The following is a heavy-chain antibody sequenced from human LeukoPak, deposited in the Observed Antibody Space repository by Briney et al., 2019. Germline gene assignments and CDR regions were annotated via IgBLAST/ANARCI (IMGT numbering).Heavy chain of an antibody. V-gene: IGHV3-21*01. CDR2: ISSSSSYI. J-gene: IGHJ6*04. CDR1: GFTFSTYS. CDR3: AELGITMIGGV. D-gene: IGHD3-10*02. Sequence: GGSLRLSCAASGFTFSTYSMNWVRQAPGKGLEWVSSISSSSSYIYYADSVKGRFTISRDNAKNSLYLQMNSLRAEDTAVYYCAELGITMIGGVWGKGTTVTISS.